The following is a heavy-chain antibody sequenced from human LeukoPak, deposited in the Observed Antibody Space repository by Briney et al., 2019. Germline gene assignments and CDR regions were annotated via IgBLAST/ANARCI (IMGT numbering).Heavy chain of an antibody. CDR2: ISWNSGSI. V-gene: IGHV3-9*01. D-gene: IGHD6-19*01. CDR3: AKGDRYSSGWYSNFDY. J-gene: IGHJ4*02. Sequence: PGGSLRLSCAASGFTFDDYAMHWVRQAPGKGLEWVSGISWNSGSIGCADSVKGRFTISRDNAKNSLYLQMNSLRAGDTALYYCAKGDRYSSGWYSNFDYWGQGTLVTVSS. CDR1: GFTFDDYA.